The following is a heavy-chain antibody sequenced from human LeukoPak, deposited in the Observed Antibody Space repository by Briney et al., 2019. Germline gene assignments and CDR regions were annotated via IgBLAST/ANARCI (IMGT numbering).Heavy chain of an antibody. Sequence: SDTLSLTRTVSGGSNPSDNYYWGWIRQPPGKGLEWIGSIYYSANTYYSPSLKSRVTISVDTSKSQLSLKLSSVTAADTAVYFCARLWSGYRPPDYWGQGTLVTVSS. D-gene: IGHD3-3*01. CDR3: ARLWSGYRPPDY. CDR1: GGSNPSDNYY. J-gene: IGHJ4*02. V-gene: IGHV4-39*01. CDR2: IYYSANT.